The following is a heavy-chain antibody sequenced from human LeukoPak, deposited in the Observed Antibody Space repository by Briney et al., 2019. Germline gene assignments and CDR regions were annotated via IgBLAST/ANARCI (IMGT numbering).Heavy chain of an antibody. CDR3: ARRYDSGSYHLPH. D-gene: IGHD3-10*01. J-gene: IGHJ4*02. CDR2: MNPNSGNT. CDR1: GYTFTSYD. V-gene: IGHV1-8*01. Sequence: VSVKVSCKASGYTFTSYDINWVRQAAGQGLEWMGWMNPNSGNTGYAQKFQGRITMARNTSISTAYMELSSLTSEDTAVYFCARRYDSGSYHLPHWGQGTLVTVSS.